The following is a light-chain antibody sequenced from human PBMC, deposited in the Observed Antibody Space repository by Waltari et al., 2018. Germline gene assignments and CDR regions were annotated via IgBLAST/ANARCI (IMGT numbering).Light chain of an antibody. Sequence: QIVLTQSPSASAPLGAPVRPTCTLSSGHTGYALPCHPQVPEKGPRYLMNIESDGSHSKGDGIPDRFSGSSSGAERYLTISNLHSEDEADYYCQTWVTGIRVFGGGTKLTVL. CDR3: QTWVTGIRV. CDR2: IESDGSH. V-gene: IGLV4-69*01. J-gene: IGLJ3*02. CDR1: SGHTGYA.